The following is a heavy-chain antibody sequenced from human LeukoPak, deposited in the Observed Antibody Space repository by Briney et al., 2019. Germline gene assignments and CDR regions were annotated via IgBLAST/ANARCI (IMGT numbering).Heavy chain of an antibody. CDR3: ARDEGGYGGTYYGYYDS. CDR1: GYTFIGYY. CDR2: INPNNGGT. V-gene: IGHV1-2*02. Sequence: ASVKVSCKASGYTFIGYYIHWVRQAPGQGLEWMGWINPNNGGTNYVQKFRDRVTMTRDTSISTAYVVLSGLRSDDTAVYFCARDEGGYGGTYYGYYDSWGQGTLVTVSS. J-gene: IGHJ4*02. D-gene: IGHD1-26*01.